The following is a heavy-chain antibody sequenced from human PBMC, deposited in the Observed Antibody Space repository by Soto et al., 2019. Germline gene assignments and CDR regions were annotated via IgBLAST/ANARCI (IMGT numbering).Heavy chain of an antibody. CDR2: INAGNGNT. CDR1: GYTFTSYA. V-gene: IGHV1-3*01. D-gene: IGHD5-18*01. Sequence: ASVKVSCKVSGYTFTSYAMHWVRQAPGQRLEWMGWINAGNGNTKYSQKFQGRVTITRDTSASTAYMELSSLRSEDTAVYYCARDQGGYSYGYGMDVWGQGTTVTVSS. J-gene: IGHJ6*02. CDR3: ARDQGGYSYGYGMDV.